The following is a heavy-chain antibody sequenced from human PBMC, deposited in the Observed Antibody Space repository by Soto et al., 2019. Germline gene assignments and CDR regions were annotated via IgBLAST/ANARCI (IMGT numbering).Heavy chain of an antibody. CDR3: ARDSLSGTDAFDI. V-gene: IGHV1-18*01. Sequence: GASVKVSCKASGYTFFNYGVTWVRQAPGQGLEWMGWISVYNGNTNYAQKLQGRVTLTTDISTSTAYVELRSLTSDETAVYYCARDSLSGTDAFDIWGQGTMVTVSS. J-gene: IGHJ3*02. CDR2: ISVYNGNT. CDR1: GYTFFNYG. D-gene: IGHD1-26*01.